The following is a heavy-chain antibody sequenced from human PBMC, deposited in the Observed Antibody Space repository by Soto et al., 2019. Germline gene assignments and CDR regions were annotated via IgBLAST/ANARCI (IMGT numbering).Heavy chain of an antibody. CDR1: GYIFTPYW. D-gene: IGHD5-18*01. CDR3: ARDFYGGYTYGPGDY. CDR2: IHGDGGKI. Sequence: PGGSLRISRAACGYIFTPYWMNWVRQDTGKGLEWVANIHGDGGKIYYVDSLTGRFTISRDNAKRSLYLQMKSLRAEDTAVYYCARDFYGGYTYGPGDYWGQGALVTVSS. V-gene: IGHV3-7*01. J-gene: IGHJ4*02.